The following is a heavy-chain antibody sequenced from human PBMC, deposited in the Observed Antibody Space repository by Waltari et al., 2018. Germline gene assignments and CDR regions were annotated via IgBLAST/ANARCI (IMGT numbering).Heavy chain of an antibody. CDR1: GFTFSSYA. CDR2: ISGSGGST. Sequence: EVQLLESGGGLVQPGGSLRLSCAASGFTFSSYAMSWVRQAPGKGLEWVSAISGSGGSTYYADSVKGRFTISRDNAKNTLYLQMNSLRAEDTAVYYCAITVTTSDASFDIWGQGTMVTVSS. J-gene: IGHJ3*02. CDR3: AITVTTSDASFDI. D-gene: IGHD4-17*01. V-gene: IGHV3-23*01.